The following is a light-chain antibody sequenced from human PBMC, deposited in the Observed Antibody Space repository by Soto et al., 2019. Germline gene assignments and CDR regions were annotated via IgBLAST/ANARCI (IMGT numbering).Light chain of an antibody. CDR1: QTVSNN. V-gene: IGKV3-15*01. CDR2: GAS. Sequence: EIVMTQSPVTLSVSPGERATLSCRASQTVSNNLAWYQQKPGQAPRLLIFGASTRASGVPARFSGSGSGTEFTITISSLQSEDFAVYYCQQYNNWPMTFGQGTKVEIK. CDR3: QQYNNWPMT. J-gene: IGKJ1*01.